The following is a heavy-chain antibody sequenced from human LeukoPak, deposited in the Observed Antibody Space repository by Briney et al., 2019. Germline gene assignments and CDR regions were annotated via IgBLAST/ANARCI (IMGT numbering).Heavy chain of an antibody. CDR3: ARRRGYTYGYDY. J-gene: IGHJ4*02. CDR2: ISAHNGNT. Sequence: ASVKVSCKASGYTFINYGISWVRQAPGQGLEWMGWISAHNGNTNYAQKFRGRLTMTTDTSTSTAYMELRSLRSDDTAVYYCARRRGYTYGYDYWGQGTLVTVSS. D-gene: IGHD5-18*01. V-gene: IGHV1-18*01. CDR1: GYTFINYG.